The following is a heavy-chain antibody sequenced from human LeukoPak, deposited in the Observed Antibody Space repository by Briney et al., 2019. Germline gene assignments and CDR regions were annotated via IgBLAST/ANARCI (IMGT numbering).Heavy chain of an antibody. D-gene: IGHD6-19*01. CDR2: IYPGDSDT. J-gene: IGHJ4*02. CDR1: GYSFTSHW. Sequence: GESLKISCKASGYSFTSHWIGWVSQMPGKGLEWMGIIYPGDSDTRYSPSFQGQVTISADKSISTAYLQWSTLQAPDTAMYYCARGDNSGWYFDYWGQGTLVTVSS. V-gene: IGHV5-51*01. CDR3: ARGDNSGWYFDY.